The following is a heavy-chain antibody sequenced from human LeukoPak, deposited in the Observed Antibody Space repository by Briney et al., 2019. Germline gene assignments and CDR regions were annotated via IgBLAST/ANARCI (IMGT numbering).Heavy chain of an antibody. V-gene: IGHV4-39*01. CDR1: GGSISISSYY. CDR2: IYYSGST. CDR3: AKTTVAAHEAFDY. Sequence: SETLSLTCTVSGGSISISSYYWGWIRQPPGKGLEWIGSIYYSGSTYYNPSLKSRVTISVDTSKNQFSLKLSSVTAADTAVYYCAKTTVAAHEAFDYWGQGTLVTVSS. J-gene: IGHJ4*02. D-gene: IGHD6-19*01.